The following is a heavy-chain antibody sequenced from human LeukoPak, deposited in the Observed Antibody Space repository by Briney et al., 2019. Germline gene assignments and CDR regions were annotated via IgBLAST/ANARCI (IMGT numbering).Heavy chain of an antibody. CDR3: TTYVGAYSNWGDYYYYYMDV. CDR2: IKSKTDGGTT. Sequence: GGSLRLSCTVSGFTVSSNSMSWVRQAPGKGLEWVGRIKSKTDGGTTDYAAPVKGRFTISREDSKNTLYLQMNSLKTEDTAVYYCTTYVGAYSNWGDYYYYYMDVWGKGTTVTVSS. V-gene: IGHV3-15*01. J-gene: IGHJ6*03. CDR1: GFTVSSNS. D-gene: IGHD4-11*01.